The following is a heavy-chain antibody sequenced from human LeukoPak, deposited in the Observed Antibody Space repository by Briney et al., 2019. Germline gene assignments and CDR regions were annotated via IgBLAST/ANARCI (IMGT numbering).Heavy chain of an antibody. CDR3: AKLAKYFYGSETYYFFEH. CDR1: GFTFSDHA. Sequence: GGSLRLSCAATGFTFSDHAVHWVRQAPGKGLEWVAVISHDGFNQKYADSVKGRFTVSRDNSENMQFLQMNALRPEDTAVYYCAKLAKYFYGSETYYFFEHWGQGTPVTASS. V-gene: IGHV3-30*04. CDR2: ISHDGFNQ. D-gene: IGHD3-10*01. J-gene: IGHJ4*02.